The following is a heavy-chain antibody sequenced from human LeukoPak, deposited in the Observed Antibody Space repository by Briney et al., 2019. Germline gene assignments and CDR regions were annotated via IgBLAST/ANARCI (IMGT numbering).Heavy chain of an antibody. V-gene: IGHV4-30-4*08. Sequence: SQTLSLTCTVSGGSICSNDYYWSWIRQPPGKGLEWIGYIYHSGTTYYNPSLKSRVTISVDRSKNQFSLKLSSVTAADTAVYYCARAYSSGWSDAFDIWGQGTMVTVSS. CDR3: ARAYSSGWSDAFDI. CDR1: GGSICSNDYY. D-gene: IGHD6-19*01. CDR2: IYHSGTT. J-gene: IGHJ3*02.